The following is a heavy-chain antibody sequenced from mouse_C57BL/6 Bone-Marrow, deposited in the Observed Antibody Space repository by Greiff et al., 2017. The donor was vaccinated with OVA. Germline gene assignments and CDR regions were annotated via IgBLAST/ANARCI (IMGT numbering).Heavy chain of an antibody. CDR2: IDPETGGT. CDR3: TRSYSNYGDFDY. V-gene: IGHV1-15*01. Sequence: QVQLQQSGAELVRPGASVTLSCKASGYTFTDYEMHWVKQTPVHGLEWIGAIDPETGGTAYNQKFKGKAILTADKSSSTAYMELRSLTSEDSAVYYCTRSYSNYGDFDYWGQGTTPTVSS. D-gene: IGHD2-5*01. CDR1: GYTFTDYE. J-gene: IGHJ2*01.